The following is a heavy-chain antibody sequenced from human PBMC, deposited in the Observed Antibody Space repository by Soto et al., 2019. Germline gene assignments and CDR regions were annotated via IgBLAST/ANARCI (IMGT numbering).Heavy chain of an antibody. CDR1: GYTFTNYG. Sequence: ASVKVSCKASGYTFTNYGISWVRQAPGQGLEWMGWISAYNGNTNSAQKFQGRVTMTTDTSTSTAYMELRSLRSDDTAVYYCARDIPLPNWNWWGYYYGMDVWGQGTTVTVS. D-gene: IGHD2-8*02. V-gene: IGHV1-18*01. J-gene: IGHJ6*02. CDR3: ARDIPLPNWNWWGYYYGMDV. CDR2: ISAYNGNT.